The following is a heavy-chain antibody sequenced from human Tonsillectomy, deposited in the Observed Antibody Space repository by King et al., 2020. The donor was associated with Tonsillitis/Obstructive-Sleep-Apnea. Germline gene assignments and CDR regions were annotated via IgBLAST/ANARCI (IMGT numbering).Heavy chain of an antibody. CDR3: ARRSSYCGGDCYSVDY. D-gene: IGHD2-21*02. J-gene: IGHJ4*02. V-gene: IGHV5-51*01. Sequence: QLVQSGAEVKKPGESLKISCKGSGYSFTNYWIGWVRQMPGKGLEWMGIIYPGDSDTRYSPSFQGQVTISADKSISTAYLQWSSLKASDTAMYYCARRSSYCGGDCYSVDYWGQGTLVTVSS. CDR1: GYSFTNYW. CDR2: IYPGDSDT.